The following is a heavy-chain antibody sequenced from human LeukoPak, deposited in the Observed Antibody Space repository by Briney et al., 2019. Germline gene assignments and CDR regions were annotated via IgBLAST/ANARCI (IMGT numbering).Heavy chain of an antibody. CDR3: ARAENNWNYVLDY. CDR1: GFTFSDYY. V-gene: IGHV3-11*04. D-gene: IGHD1-7*01. J-gene: IGHJ4*02. Sequence: GGPLRLSCAASGFTFSDYYMSWIRQAPGKGLEWVSYIRTSGTTIYHADSVKGRFTISRDNAKNSLYLQMNSLRAEDTAVYYCARAENNWNYVLDYWGQGTLVTVSS. CDR2: IRTSGTTI.